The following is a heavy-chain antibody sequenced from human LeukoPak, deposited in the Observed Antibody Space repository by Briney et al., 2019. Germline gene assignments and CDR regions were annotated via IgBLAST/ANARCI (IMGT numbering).Heavy chain of an antibody. CDR2: ISSSGDAI. Sequence: PGGSLRLSCAASGFTFSSYEMNWVRQAPGKGLEWVSYISSSGDAIYYADSVEGRFTISRDDAKNSLYLQMHSLRAEDTAVYYCARDPALAAAGTGFGYWGQGTLVTVSS. V-gene: IGHV3-48*03. CDR1: GFTFSSYE. CDR3: ARDPALAAAGTGFGY. J-gene: IGHJ4*02. D-gene: IGHD6-13*01.